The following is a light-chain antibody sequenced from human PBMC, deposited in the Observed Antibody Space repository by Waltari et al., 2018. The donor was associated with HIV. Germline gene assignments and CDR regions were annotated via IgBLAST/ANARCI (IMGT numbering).Light chain of an antibody. CDR3: SSYRTNNTIV. CDR2: EVK. CDR1: TSDVGAYNR. V-gene: IGLV2-18*02. Sequence: QSVLTQPPSVSASPGQSVNISCTGTTSDVGAYNRFSWYLQAPGTAPKVLIYEVKRRPSGVPDRFSGSKSGTTASLTISGLQADDEVDYYCSSYRTNNTIVFGTGTKVTVL. J-gene: IGLJ1*01.